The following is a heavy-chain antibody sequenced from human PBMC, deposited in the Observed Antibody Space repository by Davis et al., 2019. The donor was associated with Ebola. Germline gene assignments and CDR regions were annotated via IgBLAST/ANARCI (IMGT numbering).Heavy chain of an antibody. CDR2: ISGSGGST. D-gene: IGHD4-23*01. V-gene: IGHV3-23*01. CDR1: GFTFSSYA. Sequence: PGGSLRLSCAASGFTFSSYAMSWVRQAPGKGLEWVSAISGSGGSTYYADSVKGRFTISRDNSKNTLYLQMNSLRAEDTAVYYCAKHPGAMTTVVSWDFDYWGQGTLVTVSS. CDR3: AKHPGAMTTVVSWDFDY. J-gene: IGHJ4*02.